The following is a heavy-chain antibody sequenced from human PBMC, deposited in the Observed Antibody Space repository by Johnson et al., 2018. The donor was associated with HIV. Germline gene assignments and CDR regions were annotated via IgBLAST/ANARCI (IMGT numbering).Heavy chain of an antibody. CDR3: AKDAYDSSGRLS. D-gene: IGHD3-22*01. Sequence: QVQLVESGGGVVQPGGSLRLSCAASGFTFSSYGMHWVRQAPGKGLEWVAFIRYDGSNKYYADSVKGRFTISRDNSKNTLYLQMNSLRAEDTAVYYCAKDAYDSSGRLSWGQGTMVTVSS. CDR2: IRYDGSNK. V-gene: IGHV3-30*02. J-gene: IGHJ3*01. CDR1: GFTFSSYG.